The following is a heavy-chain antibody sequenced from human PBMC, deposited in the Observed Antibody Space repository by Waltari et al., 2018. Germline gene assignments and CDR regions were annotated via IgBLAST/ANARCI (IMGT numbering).Heavy chain of an antibody. J-gene: IGHJ6*03. CDR2: VYFTGGA. CDR3: ARVYGHYELLASSYSPYYYYYMDV. Sequence: QVQLQESGPGPVKSSETLSLTCAVSGGSINNYYWAWIRKPPGTGLEWIASVYFTGGANYSPSLKSRVSVSVDTSKNQFSLRLHSVTPADTAVYYCARVYGHYELLASSYSPYYYYYMDVWGKGTAVTVS. V-gene: IGHV4-59*01. D-gene: IGHD3-9*01. CDR1: GGSINNYY.